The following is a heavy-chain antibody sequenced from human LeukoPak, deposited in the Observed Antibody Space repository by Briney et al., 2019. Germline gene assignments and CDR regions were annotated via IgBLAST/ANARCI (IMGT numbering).Heavy chain of an antibody. Sequence: PSETLSFXCTVSGGSISSGSYYWSWIRQPAGKGLEWIGRIYTSGSTNYNPSLKSRVTISVDTSKNQFSLKLSSVTAADTAVYYCARGFFDYWGQGTLVTVSS. CDR1: GGSISSGSYY. CDR3: ARGFFDY. V-gene: IGHV4-61*02. J-gene: IGHJ4*02. CDR2: IYTSGST.